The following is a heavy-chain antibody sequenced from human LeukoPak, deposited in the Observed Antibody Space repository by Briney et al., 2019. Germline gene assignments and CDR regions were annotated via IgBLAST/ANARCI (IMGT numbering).Heavy chain of an antibody. CDR2: KYARGSS. CDR1: GGSISNYY. Sequence: PETLSLTCTVSGGSISNYYWSWIRQPAGKGLEWIGRKYARGSSNYNPPVQSRVTMSVDTSKNQFSLKLRSVTAADTAVYYCARERYCSADICTGGDSFDIWGQGTMVSVSP. V-gene: IGHV4-4*07. D-gene: IGHD2-15*01. CDR3: ARERYCSADICTGGDSFDI. J-gene: IGHJ3*02.